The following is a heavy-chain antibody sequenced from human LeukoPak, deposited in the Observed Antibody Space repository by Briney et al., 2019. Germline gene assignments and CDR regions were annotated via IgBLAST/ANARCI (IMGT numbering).Heavy chain of an antibody. CDR3: ARDDCTGGSCHSLDS. J-gene: IGHJ4*02. Sequence: ASVKVSCKASGYTFTTYGVTWVRQAPGQGLEWMGWISVYNGNTNYAQKLQSRVTMTTDISTSTAYMELRSLISDDTAVYYCARDDCTGGSCHSLDSWGQGTLVTVSS. CDR2: ISVYNGNT. D-gene: IGHD2-15*01. V-gene: IGHV1-18*01. CDR1: GYTFTTYG.